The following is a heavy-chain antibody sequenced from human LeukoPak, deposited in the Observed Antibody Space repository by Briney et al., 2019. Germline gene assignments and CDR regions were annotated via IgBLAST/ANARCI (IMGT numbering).Heavy chain of an antibody. D-gene: IGHD5-18*01. CDR1: GFTFSNFG. J-gene: IGHJ4*02. CDR2: ISYDGPNK. V-gene: IGHV3-30*03. CDR3: ARGGIQLRNYYFDY. Sequence: GGSLRLSCAASGFTFSNFGMHWVRQAPGKGLEWVAIISYDGPNKYYADSVKGRFTISRDNSKKTLYLQMTSLRPEDTAVFYCARGGIQLRNYYFDYWGQGTLVTVSS.